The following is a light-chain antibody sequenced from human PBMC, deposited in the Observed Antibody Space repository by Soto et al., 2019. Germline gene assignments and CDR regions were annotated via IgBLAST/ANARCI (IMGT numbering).Light chain of an antibody. J-gene: IGLJ2*01. CDR3: SSYTSGDTVI. Sequence: QSALTQPASVSGSPGQLITFSCTGTSSDIGRYTYVSWYQQHPGKAPKLIIYDVNNRPSGVSNRFSGSKSDNTASLTISGLQAEDEADYYCSSYTSGDTVIFGGGTKVTVL. CDR1: SSDIGRYTY. CDR2: DVN. V-gene: IGLV2-14*01.